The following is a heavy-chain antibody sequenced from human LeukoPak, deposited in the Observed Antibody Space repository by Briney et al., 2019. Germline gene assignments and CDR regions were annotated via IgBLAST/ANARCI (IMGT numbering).Heavy chain of an antibody. Sequence: PGGSLRLSCAASGFTFSSYGMHWVRQAPGKGLEWVAFIRYDGSNKYYADSVKGRFAISRDNSKNTLYLQMNSLRAEDTAVYYCAKGLMGNSVYFEKWGQGTLVTVSS. V-gene: IGHV3-30*02. J-gene: IGHJ4*02. CDR3: AKGLMGNSVYFEK. CDR2: IRYDGSNK. CDR1: GFTFSSYG. D-gene: IGHD5-18*01.